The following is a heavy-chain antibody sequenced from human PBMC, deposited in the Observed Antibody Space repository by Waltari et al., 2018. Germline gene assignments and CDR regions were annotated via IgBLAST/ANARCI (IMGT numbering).Heavy chain of an antibody. Sequence: QVQLVQSGPEVKKPGASVEVSCKASGYVFTGYYIHWVRQAPGQGLEWKGWSNPNRGGTNYAQKFQGRVTMTRDTSISTVYMELSRLRSDDTAVYYCAHSTPPYYYDESGFNPFDYWGQGTLVTVSS. J-gene: IGHJ4*02. CDR1: GYVFTGYY. V-gene: IGHV1-2*02. D-gene: IGHD3-22*01. CDR2: SNPNRGGT. CDR3: AHSTPPYYYDESGFNPFDY.